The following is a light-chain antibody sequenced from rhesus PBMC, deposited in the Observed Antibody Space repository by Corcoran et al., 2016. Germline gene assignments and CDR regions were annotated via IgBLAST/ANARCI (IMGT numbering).Light chain of an antibody. J-gene: IGKJ2*01. CDR3: LKRSSWPYS. V-gene: IGKV3-24*01. CDR1: QSGSNS. Sequence: EIVMTQSPATLSLSPGERASLSCRASQSGSNSLAWYPQKPGQAPRLLTHAASSRATGIPDRFSGSGSGTDFTLTISSLGPEGVAICCCLKRSSWPYSFGRGAKVEIK. CDR2: AAS.